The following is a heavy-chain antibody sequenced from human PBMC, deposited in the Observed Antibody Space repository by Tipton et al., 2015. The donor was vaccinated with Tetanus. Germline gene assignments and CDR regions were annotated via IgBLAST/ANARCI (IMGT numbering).Heavy chain of an antibody. CDR1: GDSISRSNW. J-gene: IGHJ4*02. CDR2: IYSSGRT. V-gene: IGHV4-4*02. D-gene: IGHD6-13*01. CDR3: ARAGGGSWGNFDY. Sequence: SLRLSCTVSGDSISRSNWWSWVRQPPGKGLEWIGYIYSSGRTNFNPSYNPSLKSRLIISADTSKNQVSLQVSSVTAADTAVYYCARAGGGSWGNFDYWGQGTLVTVSS.